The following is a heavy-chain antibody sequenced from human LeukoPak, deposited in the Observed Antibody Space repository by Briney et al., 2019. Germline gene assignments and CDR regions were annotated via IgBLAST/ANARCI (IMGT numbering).Heavy chain of an antibody. CDR2: IYHSGST. CDR1: GYSISSAYY. D-gene: IGHD3-22*01. CDR3: ARGKVVVITFDY. J-gene: IGHJ4*02. Sequence: PSETLSLTCTVSGYSISSAYYWGWIRQPPGKGLEWNGSIYHSGSTSYNPSLKSRVTISVDTSKNQCSLKLSSVTAADTAVYYCARGKVVVITFDYWGQGTLVTVSS. V-gene: IGHV4-38-2*02.